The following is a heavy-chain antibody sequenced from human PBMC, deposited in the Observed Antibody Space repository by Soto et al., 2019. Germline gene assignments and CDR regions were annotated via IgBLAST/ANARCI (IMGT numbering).Heavy chain of an antibody. CDR1: GGSFSGYY. J-gene: IGHJ3*02. CDR2: INHSGST. CDR3: ARDRLEMATIHDAFDI. D-gene: IGHD5-12*01. Sequence: PSETLSLTCAVYGGSFSGYYWSWIRQPPGKGLEWIGEINHSGSTTYNPSLKSRVTISVYTSKNQFSLKLSSVTAADTAVYYCARDRLEMATIHDAFDILGQCTMVTVSS. V-gene: IGHV4-34*01.